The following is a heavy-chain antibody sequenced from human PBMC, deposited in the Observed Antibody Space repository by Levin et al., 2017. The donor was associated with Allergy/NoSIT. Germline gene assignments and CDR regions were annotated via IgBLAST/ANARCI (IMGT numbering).Heavy chain of an antibody. CDR3: ARDSYDIVVVVAEPNAFDI. CDR2: ISYDGSNK. J-gene: IGHJ3*02. Sequence: GGSLRLSCAASGFTFSSYAMHWVRQAPGKGLEWVAVISYDGSNKYYADSVKGRFTISRDNSKNTLYLQMNSLRAEDTAVYYCARDSYDIVVVVAEPNAFDIWGQGTMVTVSS. CDR1: GFTFSSYA. V-gene: IGHV3-30-3*01. D-gene: IGHD2-15*01.